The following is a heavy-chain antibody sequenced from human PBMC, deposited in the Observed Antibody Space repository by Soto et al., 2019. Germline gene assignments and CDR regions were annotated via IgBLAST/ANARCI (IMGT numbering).Heavy chain of an antibody. J-gene: IGHJ6*02. V-gene: IGHV4-31*03. Sequence: QVQLQESGPGLVKPSQTLSLTCTVSGGSISSGGYYWSWIRQHPGKGLEWIGYIYYSGSTYYNPSLKSRVTISVDTSKNQFSLKLSSVTAADTAVYYCARKIGPTTVNYEGDYYYYGMDVWGQGTTVTVSS. CDR3: ARKIGPTTVNYEGDYYYYGMDV. CDR1: GGSISSGGYY. D-gene: IGHD4-17*01. CDR2: IYYSGST.